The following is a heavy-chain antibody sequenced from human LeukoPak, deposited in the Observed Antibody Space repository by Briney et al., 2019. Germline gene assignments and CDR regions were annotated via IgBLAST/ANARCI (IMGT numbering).Heavy chain of an antibody. J-gene: IGHJ4*02. V-gene: IGHV1-46*01. Sequence: GASVKVSCKASGYTFTNYYIHWVREVPGQGLEWMGIINPSSGSTSYAQKFQDRVTMTRDTSTSTLYLELSSLWSEDTAVYYCARGGSGSHYSPFDYWGQGTLVTVSS. CDR1: GYTFTNYY. CDR2: INPSSGST. D-gene: IGHD3-10*01. CDR3: ARGGSGSHYSPFDY.